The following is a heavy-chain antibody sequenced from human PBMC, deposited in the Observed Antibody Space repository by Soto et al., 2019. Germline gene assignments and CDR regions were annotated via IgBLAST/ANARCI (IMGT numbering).Heavy chain of an antibody. Sequence: QVQLVQSGAEVKKPGSSVKVSCKASGGTFSSYSINWVRQAPGQGLEWMGAIIPIFGTANYAQKFQGRVTITADESTSTAYMELSSLRSEDTALYYCARDGGRHSGGIDYWGQGTLVTVSS. J-gene: IGHJ4*02. CDR3: ARDGGRHSGGIDY. D-gene: IGHD1-26*01. CDR1: GGTFSSYS. V-gene: IGHV1-69*01. CDR2: IIPIFGTA.